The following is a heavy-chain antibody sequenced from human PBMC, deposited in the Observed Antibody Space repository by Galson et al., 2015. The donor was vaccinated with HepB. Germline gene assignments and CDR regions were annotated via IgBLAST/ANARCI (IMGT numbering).Heavy chain of an antibody. Sequence: SVKVSCKASGYTFTSYAMNWVRQAPGQGLEWMGWINTNTGNPTYAQGFTGRFVFSLDTSVSTAYLQISSLKAEDTAVYYCARGGDIVVVPAAPDYWGQGTLVTVSS. CDR2: INTNTGNP. CDR1: GYTFTSYA. D-gene: IGHD2-2*01. J-gene: IGHJ4*02. V-gene: IGHV7-4-1*02. CDR3: ARGGDIVVVPAAPDY.